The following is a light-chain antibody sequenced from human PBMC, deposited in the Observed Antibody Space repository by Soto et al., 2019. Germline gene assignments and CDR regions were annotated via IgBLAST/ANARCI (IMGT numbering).Light chain of an antibody. CDR1: QSIYINS. Sequence: EIVLTQSPGTLSLSPGERATLSCRASQSIYINSLAWYQHKRGQAPRLLIYAATVRATAVPDRFNGSGSGTDFALTISRLEPEDSAMYYCQQYGDSPFAFGPGTKQDVK. J-gene: IGKJ3*01. CDR3: QQYGDSPFA. CDR2: AAT. V-gene: IGKV3-20*01.